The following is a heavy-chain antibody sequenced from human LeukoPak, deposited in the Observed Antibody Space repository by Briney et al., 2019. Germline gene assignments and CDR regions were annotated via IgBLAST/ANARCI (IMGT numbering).Heavy chain of an antibody. Sequence: GASVKVSCKASGYTFTSYGISRVRQAPGQGLEWMGWISAYNGNTNYAQKLQGRVPMTTDTSTSTAYMELRSLRSDDTAVYYCARGPYGSGSYYKFDYWGQGTLVTVPS. CDR3: ARGPYGSGSYYKFDY. CDR2: ISAYNGNT. CDR1: GYTFTSYG. D-gene: IGHD3-10*01. J-gene: IGHJ4*02. V-gene: IGHV1-18*01.